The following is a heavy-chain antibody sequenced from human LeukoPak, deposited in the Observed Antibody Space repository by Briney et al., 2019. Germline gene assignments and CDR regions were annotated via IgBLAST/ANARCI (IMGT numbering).Heavy chain of an antibody. CDR2: IYYSGST. CDR3: ARRGGSGRSFDY. CDR1: GAPFSSGGYY. V-gene: IGHV4-61*08. Sequence: SETLSLTCTVSGAPFSSGGYYWSRIPRPPGKGLLWIGYIYYSGSTNYNPSLKSRVTISVDTSKNQFSLKVSSVTAAETAVYYCARRGGSGRSFDYWGQGTLVTVSS. J-gene: IGHJ4*02. D-gene: IGHD3-10*01.